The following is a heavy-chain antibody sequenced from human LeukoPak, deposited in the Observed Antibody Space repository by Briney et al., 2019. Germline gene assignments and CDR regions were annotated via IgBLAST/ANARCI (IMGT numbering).Heavy chain of an antibody. D-gene: IGHD5-18*01. V-gene: IGHV3-30*02. CDR3: ARDRGFSYAFSPYYLDY. J-gene: IGHJ4*02. CDR2: IRYDGSDK. Sequence: GGSLRLSCAASGFTFSYYGMHWARQAPGKGLEWVAFIRYDGSDKYYADSVRGRFTISRDNSENTLYLQMNSLRAEDTAMYYCARDRGFSYAFSPYYLDYWGQGTLVTVSS. CDR1: GFTFSYYG.